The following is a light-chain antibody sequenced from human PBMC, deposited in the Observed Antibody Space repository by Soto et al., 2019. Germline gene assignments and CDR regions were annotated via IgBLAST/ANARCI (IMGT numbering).Light chain of an antibody. CDR2: AAS. Sequence: DIQMTQSPSSVSASVGDSVTITCRASQGIGSWLAWVQQKPGKAPKLLIYAASTLQSGLPSRFSGSGSGTDFTLTISSLQPEDFATYYCQQANSFPRTFGPRTKVDIK. V-gene: IGKV1-12*01. CDR1: QGIGSW. CDR3: QQANSFPRT. J-gene: IGKJ3*01.